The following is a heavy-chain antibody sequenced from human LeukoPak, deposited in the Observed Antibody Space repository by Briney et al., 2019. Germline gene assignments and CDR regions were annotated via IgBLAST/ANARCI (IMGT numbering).Heavy chain of an antibody. V-gene: IGHV3-30*18. J-gene: IGHJ3*01. D-gene: IGHD6-13*01. Sequence: GGSLRLSCAASGFTFSSYGMHWVRQAPGKGLEWVAIISYDGSNKYYGDSEKGRFTISRDNSKNTLYLQMNTLRADDTAVYYCAKDTFEVSSSPDAFDVWGQGTMVTVSS. CDR3: AKDTFEVSSSPDAFDV. CDR2: ISYDGSNK. CDR1: GFTFSSYG.